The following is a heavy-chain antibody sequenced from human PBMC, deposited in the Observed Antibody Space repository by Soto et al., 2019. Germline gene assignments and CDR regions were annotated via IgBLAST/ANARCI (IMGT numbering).Heavy chain of an antibody. CDR1: GYSFTSYW. Sequence: GESLKISCKGSGYSFTSYWISWVRQMPGKGLEWMGIIYPGDSDTRYSPSFQGQVTISADKSISTAYLQWSSLKASDTAMYYCASSTVTTTLYYYYYGMDVWGQGTTVTVSS. V-gene: IGHV5-51*01. D-gene: IGHD4-17*01. J-gene: IGHJ6*02. CDR2: IYPGDSDT. CDR3: ASSTVTTTLYYYYYGMDV.